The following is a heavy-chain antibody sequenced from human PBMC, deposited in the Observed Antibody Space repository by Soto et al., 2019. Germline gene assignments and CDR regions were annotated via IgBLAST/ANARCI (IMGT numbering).Heavy chain of an antibody. CDR3: ARSTYYAGFDY. CDR2: IYYSGST. Sequence: SETLSLTCTVSGGSISSYYWSWIRQPPGKGLEWIGYIYYSGSTNYNPSLKSRVTISVDTSKNQFSLKLSSVTAADTAVYYCARSTYYAGFDYWGQGTLVTVSS. CDR1: GGSISSYY. J-gene: IGHJ4*02. V-gene: IGHV4-59*01. D-gene: IGHD2-2*01.